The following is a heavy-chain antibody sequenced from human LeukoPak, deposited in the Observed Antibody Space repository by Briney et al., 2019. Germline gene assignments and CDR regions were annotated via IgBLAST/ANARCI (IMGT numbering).Heavy chain of an antibody. CDR3: ARAANPYCSGGSCYSGSTYYYGMDV. V-gene: IGHV1-2*04. J-gene: IGHJ6*04. CDR1: GYTFTGYY. CDR2: INPNSGGT. D-gene: IGHD2-15*01. Sequence: ASVKVSCKASGYTFTGYYMHWVRQAPGQGLEWMGWINPNSGGTNYAQKFQGWVTMTRDTSISTAYMELSRLRSDDTAVYYCARAANPYCSGGSCYSGSTYYYGMDVWGKGTTATVSS.